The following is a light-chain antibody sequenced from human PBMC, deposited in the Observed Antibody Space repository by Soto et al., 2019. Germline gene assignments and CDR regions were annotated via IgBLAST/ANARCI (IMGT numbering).Light chain of an antibody. CDR1: QSVSSN. Sequence: EIVMTQSPATLSVSPGERATLSCRASQSVSSNLAWYQQKPGQAPRLLIYGASTRATGIPARFSGSGSGTEFTLTIDSLEPEDFAVYYCQPYNNWPLTFGGGTKVDIK. CDR2: GAS. J-gene: IGKJ4*01. CDR3: QPYNNWPLT. V-gene: IGKV3-15*01.